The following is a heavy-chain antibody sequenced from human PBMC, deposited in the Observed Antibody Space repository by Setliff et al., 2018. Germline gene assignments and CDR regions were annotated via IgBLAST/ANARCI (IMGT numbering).Heavy chain of an antibody. J-gene: IGHJ5*02. D-gene: IGHD2-21*01. CDR2: VYFSGYT. Sequence: SSETLSLTCTVSGGSISSSSYYWGWIRQPPGKGLEWLGSVYFSGYTYYNPSLSGRVTISIDTSKNQFSLRLTSVTAADTAVYYCARYIPSAGCFDPWGQGALVTVSS. V-gene: IGHV4-39*07. CDR3: ARYIPSAGCFDP. CDR1: GGSISSSSYY.